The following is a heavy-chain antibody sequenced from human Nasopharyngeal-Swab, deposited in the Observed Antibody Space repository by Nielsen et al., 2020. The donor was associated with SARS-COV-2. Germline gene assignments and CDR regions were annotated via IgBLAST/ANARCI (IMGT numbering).Heavy chain of an antibody. CDR3: VRDEDVVGTTFWY. J-gene: IGHJ4*02. CDR1: GFTFTTSS. CDR2: ISTTSNYI. Sequence: ETLSLTCEASGFTFTTSSMNWVRQAPGKGLEWVSSISTTSNYISYGDSVKGRFTISRDNAKNSLYLQMNGLRAEDTAVYYCVRDEDVVGTTFWYWGQGTLVTVSS. D-gene: IGHD1-1*01. V-gene: IGHV3-21*01.